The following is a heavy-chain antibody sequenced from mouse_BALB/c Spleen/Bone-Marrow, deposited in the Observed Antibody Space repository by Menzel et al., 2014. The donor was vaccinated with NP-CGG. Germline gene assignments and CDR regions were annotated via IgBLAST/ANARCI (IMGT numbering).Heavy chain of an antibody. CDR1: GFTFSDYY. CDR3: ARFYYYGSSYFDV. J-gene: IGHJ1*01. Sequence: EVKVVESGGGLVKPGGSLKPSCAASGFTFSDYYMYWVRQTPEKRLEWVATISDGGSYTYYPDSVKGRLTISRDDAKNNLYLQMSSLKSEDTAMYYCARFYYYGSSYFDVWGAGTTVTVSS. CDR2: ISDGGSYT. V-gene: IGHV5-4*02. D-gene: IGHD1-1*01.